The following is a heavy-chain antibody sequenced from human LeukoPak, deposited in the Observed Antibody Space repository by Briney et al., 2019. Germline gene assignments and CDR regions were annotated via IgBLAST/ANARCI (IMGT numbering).Heavy chain of an antibody. J-gene: IGHJ4*02. CDR3: AKDRVPYYDILTGYPHY. D-gene: IGHD3-9*01. V-gene: IGHV3-30*02. CDR2: IRYE. Sequence: GGSLRLSCAASEFTFSSYGMHWVRQAPGKGLEWVAFIRYEYYADSVKGRVTISRDNSKNTLYLQMNSLRAEDTAVYYCAKDRVPYYDILTGYPHYWGQGTLVIVSS. CDR1: EFTFSSYG.